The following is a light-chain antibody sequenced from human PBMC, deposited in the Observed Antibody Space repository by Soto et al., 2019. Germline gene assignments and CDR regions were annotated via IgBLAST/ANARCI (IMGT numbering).Light chain of an antibody. V-gene: IGKV4-1*01. Sequence: DIVMTQSPDSLAVSLGERATINCKSSQSVLYSSNNKNYLAWYQQKPGQPPKLLIYWASARESGVPDRFSGSGSGTDFTLTISSLQAEDVAVYYCQQYCSIPQTFGQGTKVEIK. J-gene: IGKJ1*01. CDR1: QSVLYSSNNKNY. CDR3: QQYCSIPQT. CDR2: WAS.